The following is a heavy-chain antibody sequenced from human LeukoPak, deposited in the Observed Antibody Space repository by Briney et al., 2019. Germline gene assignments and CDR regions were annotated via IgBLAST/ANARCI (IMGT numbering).Heavy chain of an antibody. CDR1: GSSISAYS. CDR2: ISTSSNTI. J-gene: IGHJ5*02. CDR3: ARVRRYFDTSGYQVFWFDP. D-gene: IGHD3-22*01. Sequence: GGSLRLSCAASGSSISAYSFNWIRQAPGKGLEWLSYISTSSNTIYYADTVKGRFTISRDNAKNSLILQMNSLRAEDTAVYYCARVRRYFDTSGYQVFWFDPWGQGTRVTVSS. V-gene: IGHV3-48*01.